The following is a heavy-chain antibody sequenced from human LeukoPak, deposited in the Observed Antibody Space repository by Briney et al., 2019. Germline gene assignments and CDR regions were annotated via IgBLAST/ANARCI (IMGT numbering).Heavy chain of an antibody. Sequence: GGSLRLSCAASGFTFSSYEMNWVRQAPGKGLEWVSYISSSGSTIYYADSVKGRFTISRDNAKNSLYLQMNSLRAEDTAVYYCAREEAQAGYYYGMDVWGQGTTVTVSS. J-gene: IGHJ6*02. V-gene: IGHV3-48*03. CDR3: AREEAQAGYYYGMDV. CDR1: GFTFSSYE. CDR2: ISSSGSTI. D-gene: IGHD6-25*01.